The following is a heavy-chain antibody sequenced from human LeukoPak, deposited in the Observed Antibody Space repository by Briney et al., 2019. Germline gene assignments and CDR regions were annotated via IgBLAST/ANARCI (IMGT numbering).Heavy chain of an antibody. J-gene: IGHJ2*01. CDR2: IYTSGST. CDR3: AREIVVVPAAIHLSFDL. Sequence: PSETLSLTCTVSGGSISSGSYYWSWIRQPAGKGLEWIGRIYTSGSTDYNPSLKSRVTISVDTSKNQFSLKLSSVTAADPAVYYCAREIVVVPAAIHLSFDLWGRGTLVIVSS. D-gene: IGHD2-2*02. CDR1: GGSISSGSYY. V-gene: IGHV4-61*02.